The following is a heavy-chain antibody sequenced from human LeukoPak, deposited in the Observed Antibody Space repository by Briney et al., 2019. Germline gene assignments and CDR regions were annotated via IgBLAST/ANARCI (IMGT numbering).Heavy chain of an antibody. CDR1: GGSISSTSYY. CDR2: IYYSGST. D-gene: IGHD5-18*01. CDR3: ARGGSGPWIQLWLLVY. V-gene: IGHV4-39*07. Sequence: SETLSLTCSVSGGSISSTSYYWGWIRQPPGKGLEWIGTIYYSGSTFYNPSLKSRVTISVDTSKNQFSLKLSSVTAADTAVYYCARGGSGPWIQLWLLVYWGQGTLVTVSS. J-gene: IGHJ4*02.